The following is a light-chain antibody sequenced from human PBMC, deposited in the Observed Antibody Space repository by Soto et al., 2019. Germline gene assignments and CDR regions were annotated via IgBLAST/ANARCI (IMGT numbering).Light chain of an antibody. CDR2: DAS. CDR3: QQYNSYPGT. CDR1: QSISSW. J-gene: IGKJ1*01. V-gene: IGKV1-5*01. Sequence: DIQMTQSPSTLSASAGDRVTITCRASQSISSWLAWYQQKPGKAPKLLIYDASSLESGVPSRFSGSGSGTEFTLTISSLQPDDFATYYCQQYNSYPGTFGQGTKVEIK.